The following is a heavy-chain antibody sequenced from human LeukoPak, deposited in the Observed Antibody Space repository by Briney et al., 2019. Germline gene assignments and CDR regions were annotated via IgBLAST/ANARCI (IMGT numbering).Heavy chain of an antibody. D-gene: IGHD6-13*01. J-gene: IGHJ4*02. V-gene: IGHV1-8*01. Sequence: APVKVSCKASGYTFTSSDINWVRQAPGQGLEWMGWMNPNSGKTGYARKFQGRVTMTKNTSISTAYMEVSSLGYDDTAIYYCARGRPGLASAGTYDFWGQGTLITVSS. CDR2: MNPNSGKT. CDR1: GYTFTSSD. CDR3: ARGRPGLASAGTYDF.